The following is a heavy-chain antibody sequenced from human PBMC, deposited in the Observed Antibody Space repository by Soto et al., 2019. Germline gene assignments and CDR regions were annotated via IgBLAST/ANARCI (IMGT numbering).Heavy chain of an antibody. V-gene: IGHV3-73*01. CDR2: IRSKANSYAT. D-gene: IGHD3-10*01. CDR1: GFTFSNYA. J-gene: IGHJ6*02. Sequence: PGGSLRLSCVASGFTFSNYAMHWVRQASGKGLEWVGRIRSKANSYATAYAASVKGRFTISRDDSKNTAYLQMNSLKTEDTAVYYCTSPLYYYGSGSYLYGMDVWGQGTTVTVSS. CDR3: TSPLYYYGSGSYLYGMDV.